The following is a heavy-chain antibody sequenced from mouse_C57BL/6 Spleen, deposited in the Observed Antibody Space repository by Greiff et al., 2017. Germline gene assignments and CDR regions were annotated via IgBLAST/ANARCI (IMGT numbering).Heavy chain of an antibody. CDR1: GYTFTSYW. D-gene: IGHD1-1*01. J-gene: IGHJ4*01. Sequence: QVQLQQPGAELVRPGSSVKLSCKASGYTFTSYWMHWVKQRPIQGLEWIGNIDPSDSETPYNQKFKDKATLTVDKSSSTAYMQLSSLPSEDSAVYYCAIITTVVATEGYYAMDDWGQGTSVTVSS. CDR2: IDPSDSET. V-gene: IGHV1-52*01. CDR3: AIITTVVATEGYYAMDD.